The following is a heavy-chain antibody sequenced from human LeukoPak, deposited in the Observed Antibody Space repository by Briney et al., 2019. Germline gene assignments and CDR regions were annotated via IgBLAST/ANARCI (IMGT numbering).Heavy chain of an antibody. CDR2: ISAYNTNT. V-gene: IGHV1-18*01. D-gene: IGHD1-26*01. CDR1: GYTFTTYG. Sequence: ASVKVSCKASGYTFTTYGITWVRQAPGQGLEWMGWISAYNTNTNYAQKVQGRVTMTTDTSTSTAYMELRSLRSDDTAVYYCARDLTQWEPRRGFDPWGQGTLVTVSS. J-gene: IGHJ5*02. CDR3: ARDLTQWEPRRGFDP.